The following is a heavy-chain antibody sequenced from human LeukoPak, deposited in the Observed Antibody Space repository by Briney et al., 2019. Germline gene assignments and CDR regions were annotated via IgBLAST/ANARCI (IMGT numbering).Heavy chain of an antibody. Sequence: GWSLRLSCPSSLFTLSNNYMNWVRQAPGKGLDWVSVIYSDCSTYYADSVRGRFAISRDKSKNTLYLQMNSLRAEDTAVFYCARGYGGYGYYFVYWGQGTLVIVSS. CDR3: ARGYGGYGYYFVY. D-gene: IGHD5-12*01. CDR2: IYSDCST. CDR1: LFTLSNNY. J-gene: IGHJ4*02. V-gene: IGHV3-53*01.